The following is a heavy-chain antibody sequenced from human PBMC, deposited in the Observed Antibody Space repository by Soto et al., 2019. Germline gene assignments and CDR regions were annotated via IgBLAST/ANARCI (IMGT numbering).Heavy chain of an antibody. CDR3: ARAWGYYFDP. V-gene: IGHV4-34*01. CDR2: INYSGSA. Sequence: SSETLSFTCDVYGGSFSGYIWTWIRQTPGKGLEWIGYINYSGSANYNPSLKSRVTISVDTSKNQFSLKLSSVTAADTAVYYCARAWGYYFDPWGQGTLVTVSS. CDR1: GGSFSGYI. D-gene: IGHD3-16*01. J-gene: IGHJ4*02.